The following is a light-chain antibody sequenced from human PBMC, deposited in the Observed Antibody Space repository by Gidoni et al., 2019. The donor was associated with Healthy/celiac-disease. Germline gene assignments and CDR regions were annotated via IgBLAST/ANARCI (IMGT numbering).Light chain of an antibody. CDR3: NSRDSSGNHVV. V-gene: IGLV3-19*01. J-gene: IGLJ2*01. Sequence: SSELTQDPAVSVALGQTVRITCQGDSLRSYYASWYQQEPGQAPVLVIYGKNNRPSGIPDRFSGSSSGTTASLTITGAQAEDEADYYCNSRDSSGNHVVFGGGTKLPVL. CDR1: SLRSYY. CDR2: GKN.